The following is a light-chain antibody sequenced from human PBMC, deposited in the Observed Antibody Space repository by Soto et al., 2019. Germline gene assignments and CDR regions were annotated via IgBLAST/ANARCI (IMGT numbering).Light chain of an antibody. CDR3: QQSYTSPPA. CDR2: TTS. V-gene: IGKV1-39*01. Sequence: DIQMTQSPSSLSASVGDRVTITCRASQSVSIYLNWYQQKPAKAPKLLIYTTSSLQSEAPSRFSGSGSRTDFTLTISRLQPEDFATYYGQQSYTSPPAFGQGTKVEVK. J-gene: IGKJ1*01. CDR1: QSVSIY.